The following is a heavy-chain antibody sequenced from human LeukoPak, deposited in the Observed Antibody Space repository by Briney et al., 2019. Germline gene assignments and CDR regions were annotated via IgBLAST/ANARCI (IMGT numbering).Heavy chain of an antibody. CDR2: IYHGGNT. D-gene: IGHD5-24*01. J-gene: IGHJ4*02. CDR3: ATRDQSRTDIVPPDY. V-gene: IGHV4-4*02. CDR1: GVSISSNNW. Sequence: PSETLSLTCAVSGVSISSNNWWTWVRQPPGKGLEWIGEIYHGGNTNYSPSLKTRVTISMDKSKNHLSLNLNSVTAADTAVYYCATRDQSRTDIVPPDYWGQGTLVTVSS.